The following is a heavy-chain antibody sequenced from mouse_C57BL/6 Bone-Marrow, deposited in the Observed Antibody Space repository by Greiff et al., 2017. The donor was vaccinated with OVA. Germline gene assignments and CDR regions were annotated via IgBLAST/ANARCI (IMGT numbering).Heavy chain of an antibody. CDR2: IDPNSGGT. CDR1: GYTFTSYW. J-gene: IGHJ3*01. D-gene: IGHD2-4*01. CDR3: ARHDYDGTTGAWFAY. V-gene: IGHV1-72*01. Sequence: QVQLQQPGAELVKPGASVKLSCKASGYTFTSYWMHWVKQRPGRGLEWIGRIDPNSGGTKYNEKFKSKATLTVDKPSSTAYMQLSSLTSEDSAVYYGARHDYDGTTGAWFAYWGQGTLVTVSA.